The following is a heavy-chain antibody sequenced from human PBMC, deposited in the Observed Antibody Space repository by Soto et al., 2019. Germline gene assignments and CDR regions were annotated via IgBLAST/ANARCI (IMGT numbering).Heavy chain of an antibody. D-gene: IGHD5-12*01. CDR1: GFTFSSYA. CDR2: ISGSGGST. CDR3: AKSGSESGYDFWGRKGQDYYFDY. J-gene: IGHJ4*02. V-gene: IGHV3-23*01. Sequence: GGSLRLSCAASGFTFSSYAMSWVRQAPGKGLEWVSAISGSGGSTYYADSVKGRFTISRDNSKNTLYLQMNSLRAEDTAVYYCAKSGSESGYDFWGRKGQDYYFDYWGQGTLVTVSS.